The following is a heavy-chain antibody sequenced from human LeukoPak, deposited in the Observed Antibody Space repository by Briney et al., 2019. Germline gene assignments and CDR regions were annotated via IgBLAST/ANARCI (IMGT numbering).Heavy chain of an antibody. Sequence: SETLSLTCTVSGGSISSYYWSWIRQPPGKGLEWIGYIYYSGSTNYNPSLKSRVTISVDTSKNQFSLKLSSVTAADTAVYYCARLWKGSVEDYRGQGTLVTVSS. V-gene: IGHV4-59*01. CDR2: IYYSGST. D-gene: IGHD3-10*01. CDR3: ARLWKGSVEDY. CDR1: GGSISSYY. J-gene: IGHJ4*02.